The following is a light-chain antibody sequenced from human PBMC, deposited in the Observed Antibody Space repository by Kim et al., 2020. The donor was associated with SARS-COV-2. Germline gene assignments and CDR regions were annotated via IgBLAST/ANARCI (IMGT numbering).Light chain of an antibody. Sequence: DIQMTQSPSSLSASAGDRVTITCRASQSISFYLNWYQQKPGKAPQLLIYEASSLQSGVPSRFSGSGSGIDFTLTISNLQLEDFATYYCQQSYSAPYTFGQGTKLEI. J-gene: IGKJ2*01. CDR3: QQSYSAPYT. CDR2: EAS. V-gene: IGKV1-39*01. CDR1: QSISFY.